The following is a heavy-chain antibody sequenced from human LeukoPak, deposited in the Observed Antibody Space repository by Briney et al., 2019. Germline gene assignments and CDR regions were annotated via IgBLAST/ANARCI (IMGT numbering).Heavy chain of an antibody. D-gene: IGHD2-15*01. CDR1: GFTFSGSA. CDR3: AKSSGRYCSGGSCFDFDS. J-gene: IGHJ4*02. Sequence: GGSLRLSCAASGFTFSGSAMHWVRQASGKGLEWVGRIRSKANSYATAYAASVKGRFTISRDDSKNTAYLQMNSLKTEDTAVYYCAKSSGRYCSGGSCFDFDSWGQGTLVTVSS. V-gene: IGHV3-73*01. CDR2: IRSKANSYAT.